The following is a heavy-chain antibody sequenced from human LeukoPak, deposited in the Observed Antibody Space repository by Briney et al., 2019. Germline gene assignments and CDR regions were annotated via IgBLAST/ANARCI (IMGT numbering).Heavy chain of an antibody. Sequence: GGSLRLSCAASGLTFSSYGMHWVRQAPGKGLEWVAVISYDGSNKYYADSVKGRFTISRDNSKNTLYLQMNSLRAEDTAVYYCAKELSGWYFDYWGQGTLVTASS. CDR2: ISYDGSNK. D-gene: IGHD6-19*01. V-gene: IGHV3-30*18. CDR3: AKELSGWYFDY. J-gene: IGHJ4*02. CDR1: GLTFSSYG.